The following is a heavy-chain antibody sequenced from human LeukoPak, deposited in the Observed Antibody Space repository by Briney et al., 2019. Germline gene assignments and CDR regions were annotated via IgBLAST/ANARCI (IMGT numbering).Heavy chain of an antibody. D-gene: IGHD2-21*01. CDR3: ARDGGGINSWFWAYDY. J-gene: IGHJ4*02. CDR1: GFSFSNYA. V-gene: IGHV3-23*01. Sequence: GGSLRLSCAASGFSFSNYAMSWVRQAPGKGLEWVSVISGSGRSTYYADSVRGRFTTSRDNSKNTLYLQVNSLSAEDTAVYYFARDGGGINSWFWAYDYWGQGALVTVSS. CDR2: ISGSGRST.